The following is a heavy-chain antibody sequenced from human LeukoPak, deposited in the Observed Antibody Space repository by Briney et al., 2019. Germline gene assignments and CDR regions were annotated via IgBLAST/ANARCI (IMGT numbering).Heavy chain of an antibody. J-gene: IGHJ6*03. Sequence: SETLSLTCAVYGGSFSGYYWSWIRQPPGKGLEWMGEINHSGSTNYNPSLKSRVTISVDTSKNQFSLKLSSVTAADTAVYYCARGVVYYDFWSGYNYYYMDVWGKGTTVTVSS. CDR2: INHSGST. D-gene: IGHD3-3*01. CDR1: GGSFSGYY. CDR3: ARGVVYYDFWSGYNYYYMDV. V-gene: IGHV4-34*01.